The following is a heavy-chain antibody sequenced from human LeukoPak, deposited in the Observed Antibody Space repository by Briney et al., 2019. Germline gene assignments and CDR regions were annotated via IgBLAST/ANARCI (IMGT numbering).Heavy chain of an antibody. D-gene: IGHD4-17*01. CDR2: ISGSGGST. V-gene: IGHV3-23*01. CDR3: AKSGRGDYDDYYFHMDV. Sequence: PGGSLRLSCAASGFTFSSYAMSWVRQAPGKGLEWVSAISGSGGSTYYADSVKGRFTISRDNSKITLYLQMNSLRAEDTAVYYCAKSGRGDYDDYYFHMDVWGKGTTVTVSS. CDR1: GFTFSSYA. J-gene: IGHJ6*03.